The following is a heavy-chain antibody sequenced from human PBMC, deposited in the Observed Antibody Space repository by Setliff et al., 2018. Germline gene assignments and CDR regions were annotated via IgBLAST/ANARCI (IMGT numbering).Heavy chain of an antibody. CDR2: TYDSGST. V-gene: IGHV4-39*07. J-gene: IGHJ4*02. CDR1: GGPVTRTTTF. CDR3: ARAAVASGARADYFDN. Sequence: PSETLSLTCTVSGGPVTRTTTFWGWVRQPPGKGLEWIGSTYDSGSTYYNPSLNSRVTISEDTSKNQFSLKLTSVTAADAAVYYCARAAVASGARADYFDNWGRGTLVTVSS. D-gene: IGHD6-19*01.